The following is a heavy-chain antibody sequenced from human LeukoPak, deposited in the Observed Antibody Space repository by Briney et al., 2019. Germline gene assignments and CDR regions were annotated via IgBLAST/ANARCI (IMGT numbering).Heavy chain of an antibody. D-gene: IGHD6-13*01. CDR2: IYPGDFDT. CDR1: GYSFTSYW. J-gene: IGHJ4*02. CDR3: IAAAGQPPFDY. V-gene: IGHV5-51*01. Sequence: GESLKISCKGSGYSFTSYWIGWVRQMPGKGLEWMGVIYPGDFDTRYSPSFQGQVIISVDKSISTAYLQWSSLNASDPAMYYCIAAAGQPPFDYWGQGTLVTVSS.